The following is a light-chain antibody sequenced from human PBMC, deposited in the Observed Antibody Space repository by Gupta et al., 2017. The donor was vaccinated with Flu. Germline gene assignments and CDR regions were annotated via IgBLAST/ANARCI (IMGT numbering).Light chain of an antibody. Sequence: QSVLTQPPSASGTPGQWFTISCSGSSSNIGSTTVNWYQQLPGTAPKLLMYINSQRPSGVPDRFSGSKSGTSASLAISGLQSEDEADYYCAAWDDSLNAWVFGGGTKLTVL. CDR1: SSNIGSTT. V-gene: IGLV1-44*01. CDR2: INS. CDR3: AAWDDSLNAWV. J-gene: IGLJ3*02.